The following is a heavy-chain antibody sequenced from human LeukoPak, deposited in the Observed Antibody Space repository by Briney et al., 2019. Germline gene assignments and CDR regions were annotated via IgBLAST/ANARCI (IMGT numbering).Heavy chain of an antibody. Sequence: TSETLSLTCTVSGDSISSSDYYWAWIRQPPGKGLEWIGNIYYNGNTYYNSSLKSRVTISIDTSKNQFSLKLSSVTAADTAVYYCASSFLFDGALDAFDIWGQGTMVTVSS. V-gene: IGHV4-39*07. CDR3: ASSFLFDGALDAFDI. CDR1: GDSISSSDYY. CDR2: IYYNGNT. J-gene: IGHJ3*02. D-gene: IGHD4/OR15-4a*01.